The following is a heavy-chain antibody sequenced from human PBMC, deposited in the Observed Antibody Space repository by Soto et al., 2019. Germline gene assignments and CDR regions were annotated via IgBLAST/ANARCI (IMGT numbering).Heavy chain of an antibody. V-gene: IGHV4-39*01. CDR1: GGSISSFSYY. D-gene: IGHD1-26*01. J-gene: IGHJ4*02. CDR3: ARPSGSYLYYFDY. CDR2: IYYSGST. Sequence: QLQLQESGPGLVKPSETLSLTCTVSGGSISSFSYYWGWIRQPPGKGLEWIGSIYYSGSTYYNPSLKSRVTTSVDTSKNQFSLKLSSVTAADTAVYYCARPSGSYLYYFDYWGQGTLVTVSS.